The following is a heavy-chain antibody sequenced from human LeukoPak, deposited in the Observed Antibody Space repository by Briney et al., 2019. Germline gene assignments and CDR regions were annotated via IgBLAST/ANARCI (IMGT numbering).Heavy chain of an antibody. CDR3: ARALDCGGRAYFDY. V-gene: IGHV1-18*01. D-gene: IGHD4-23*01. CDR2: ISAYNGNT. J-gene: IGHJ4*02. Sequence: ASVEVSCKASGYTFTSYGISWVRQAPGQGVEWMGWISAYNGNTNYAQKLQGRVTMTTDTSTSTAYMELRSLRSDDTAVYYCARALDCGGRAYFDYWGQGTLVTVSS. CDR1: GYTFTSYG.